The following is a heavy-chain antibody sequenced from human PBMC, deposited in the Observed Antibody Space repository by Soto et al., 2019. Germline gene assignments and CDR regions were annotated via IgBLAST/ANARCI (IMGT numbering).Heavy chain of an antibody. D-gene: IGHD6-19*01. CDR1: GFTFISYG. V-gene: IGHV3-33*01. CDR2: IWYDGSNK. CDR3: ARDQQWLVRFYFDF. J-gene: IGHJ4*02. Sequence: AWGSLRLSCAASGFTFISYGIHLFRHSPFKGLEWVAVIWYDGSNKYYADSVKGRFTISRDNSKNTLYLQMNSLRAEDTAVYYCARDQQWLVRFYFDFWGQGTLVTVSS.